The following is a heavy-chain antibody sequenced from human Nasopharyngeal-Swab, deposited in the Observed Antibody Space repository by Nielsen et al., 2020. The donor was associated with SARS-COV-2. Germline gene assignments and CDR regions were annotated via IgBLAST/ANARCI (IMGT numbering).Heavy chain of an antibody. J-gene: IGHJ6*02. V-gene: IGHV3-21*06. CDR3: ARIGVGLAAKGPYYYYGMDV. Sequence: GGSLRLSCAASGFTFSTYALHWVRQAPGKGLEWVSYISSSSAYIYYGDSVKGRFTISRDNAMNSLYLQMNSLRAEDTAVYHCARIGVGLAAKGPYYYYGMDVWGQGTTGTVSS. CDR2: ISSSSAYI. CDR1: GFTFSTYA. D-gene: IGHD2-15*01.